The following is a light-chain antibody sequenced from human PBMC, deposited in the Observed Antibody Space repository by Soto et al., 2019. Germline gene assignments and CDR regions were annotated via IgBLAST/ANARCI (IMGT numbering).Light chain of an antibody. CDR1: QSVSTSY. CDR3: QQYGNSRGT. V-gene: IGKV3-20*01. CDR2: GAS. Sequence: DIVLTQSPGTLSLSPGDRATLSCRASQSVSTSYLAWYQQKPGQAPRLLIYGASSRATGIPGRFSGSGSGTDFTLTISGLEPEDFAVYYCQQYGNSRGTFGQGTKV. J-gene: IGKJ1*01.